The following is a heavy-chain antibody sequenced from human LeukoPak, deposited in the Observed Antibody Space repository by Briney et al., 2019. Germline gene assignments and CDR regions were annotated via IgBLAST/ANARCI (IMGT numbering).Heavy chain of an antibody. J-gene: IGHJ4*02. D-gene: IGHD6-19*01. CDR1: GYTFTNYW. Sequence: GESLKISCKGSGYTFTNYWIAWVRQMPGKGLEWMGMIYPGDSDSRYSPSFQGQVTFSADKSISTAYLQWSSLKASDSAMYYCVRESGYSSGWYSYWGQGTLVTVSS. CDR2: IYPGDSDS. V-gene: IGHV5-51*01. CDR3: VRESGYSSGWYSY.